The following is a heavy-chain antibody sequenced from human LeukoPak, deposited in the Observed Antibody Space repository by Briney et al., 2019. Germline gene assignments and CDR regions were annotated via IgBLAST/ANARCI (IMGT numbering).Heavy chain of an antibody. V-gene: IGHV4-39*01. CDR3: ARGPCWGGDCYNYFDY. D-gene: IGHD2-21*02. Sequence: SETLSLTCTVSGGSISSSSYYWGWIRQPPGKGLEWIGSIYYSGSTYYNPSLKSRVTISVDTSKSQFSLKLSSVTAADTAVYYCARGPCWGGDCYNYFDYWGQGTLVTVSS. CDR1: GGSISSSSYY. J-gene: IGHJ4*02. CDR2: IYYSGST.